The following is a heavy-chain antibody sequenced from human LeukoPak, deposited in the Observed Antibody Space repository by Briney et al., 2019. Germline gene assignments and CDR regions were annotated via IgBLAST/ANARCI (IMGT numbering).Heavy chain of an antibody. Sequence: GGSLRLSCAGSGFTFTTYEMNWVRQAPGKGLEWVSYISGSGSSIYYADSVEGRFTISRDNAKHSLYLQMNSLRAEDTAVYYCARDDVLSLGISFDLWGRGTLVTVSS. CDR3: ARDDVLSLGISFDL. V-gene: IGHV3-48*03. CDR1: GFTFTTYE. CDR2: ISGSGSSI. D-gene: IGHD3-10*02. J-gene: IGHJ2*01.